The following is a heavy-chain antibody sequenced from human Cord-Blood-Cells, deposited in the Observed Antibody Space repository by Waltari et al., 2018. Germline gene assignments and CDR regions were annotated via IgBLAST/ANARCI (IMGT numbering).Heavy chain of an antibody. V-gene: IGHV3-72*01. D-gene: IGHD1-1*01. CDR3: ARENWNYYYGMDV. Sequence: EVQLVESGGGLVQPGGSLRLSCAASGFTFSDHYMDWVRQAPGKGLEWVGRTRNKANSYTTEYAASVKGRFTISRDDSNNSLYLQMNSLKTEDTAVYYCARENWNYYYGMDVWGQGTTVTVSS. CDR1: GFTFSDHY. CDR2: TRNKANSYTT. J-gene: IGHJ6*02.